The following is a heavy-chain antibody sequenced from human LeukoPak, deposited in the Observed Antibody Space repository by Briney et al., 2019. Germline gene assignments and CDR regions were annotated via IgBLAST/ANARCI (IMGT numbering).Heavy chain of an antibody. CDR2: IHYSGT. CDR1: GGSITIRSHY. J-gene: IGHJ6*03. CDR3: ARHGGPDYYGRIGGWYPYESFYYNMDV. Sequence: SETLSLTCTVSGGSITIRSHYWGWIRQPPGKGLEWIGSIHYSGTFYNPSLKSRVTISVDTSKNQFSLNLSSVTAAETAVYYCARHGGPDYYGRIGGWYPYESFYYNMDVWGKGTTVTISS. D-gene: IGHD6-19*01. V-gene: IGHV4-39*01.